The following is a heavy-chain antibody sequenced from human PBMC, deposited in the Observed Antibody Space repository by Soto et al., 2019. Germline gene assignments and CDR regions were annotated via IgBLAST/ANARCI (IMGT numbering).Heavy chain of an antibody. J-gene: IGHJ4*02. CDR1: GFTFSSYG. CDR2: IWYDGSNK. Sequence: GGSLRLSCAASGFTFSSYGMHWVRQAPGKGLEWVAVIWYDGSNKYYADSVKGRFTISRDNSKNTLYLQMNSLRAEDTAVYYCARDDRPTNLLDYWGQGTLVTVSS. V-gene: IGHV3-33*01. D-gene: IGHD1-26*01. CDR3: ARDDRPTNLLDY.